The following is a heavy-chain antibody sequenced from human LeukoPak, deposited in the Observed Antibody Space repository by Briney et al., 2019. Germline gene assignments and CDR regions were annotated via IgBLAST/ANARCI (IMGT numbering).Heavy chain of an antibody. CDR2: IYYSGST. CDR3: ARGYCSGGSCYSGPFDY. CDR1: GGSISSSSYY. V-gene: IGHV4-39*01. D-gene: IGHD2-15*01. Sequence: SETLSLTCTVSGGSISSSSYYWGWIRQPPGKGLEWIGSIYYSGSTYYNPSLKGRVTISVDTSKNQFSLKLSSVTAADTAVYYCARGYCSGGSCYSGPFDYWGQGTLVTVSS. J-gene: IGHJ4*02.